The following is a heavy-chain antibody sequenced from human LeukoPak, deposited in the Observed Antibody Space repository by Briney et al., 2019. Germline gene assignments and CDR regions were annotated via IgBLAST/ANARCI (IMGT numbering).Heavy chain of an antibody. V-gene: IGHV4-61*02. J-gene: IGHJ4*02. Sequence: SETLSLTCTVSGGSISSGSYYWSWIRQPAGKGLEWIGRIYTSGSTNYNPSLKSRVTISVDTSKNQFSLKLSSVTAADTAVYYCARPTSSGLFYFDYWGQGTLVTVSS. D-gene: IGHD3-22*01. CDR2: IYTSGST. CDR1: GGSISSGSYY. CDR3: ARPTSSGLFYFDY.